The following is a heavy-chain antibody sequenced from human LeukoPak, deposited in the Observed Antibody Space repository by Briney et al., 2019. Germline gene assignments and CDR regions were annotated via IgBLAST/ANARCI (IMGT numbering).Heavy chain of an antibody. J-gene: IGHJ4*02. CDR3: VFSSGWYGSVY. D-gene: IGHD6-19*01. CDR2: INPNSGGT. V-gene: IGHV1-2*02. Sequence: ASVKVSCKASGYSFTGYYMHWVRQAPGQGLEWMGWINPNSGGTNYAQKFQGRVTMTRDTSISTAYMELSRLRSDDTAVYYCVFSSGWYGSVYWGQGTLVTVSS. CDR1: GYSFTGYY.